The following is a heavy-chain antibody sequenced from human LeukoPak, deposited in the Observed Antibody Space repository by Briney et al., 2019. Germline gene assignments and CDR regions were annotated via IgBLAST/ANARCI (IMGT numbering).Heavy chain of an antibody. V-gene: IGHV3-66*01. J-gene: IGHJ6*03. Sequence: PGGSLRLSCAASGFTVSSNYMSWVRQAPGKGLEWVSVIYSAGYTYYADYVKGRFTISRDNSKNTLYLQMNSLRAEDTAVYYCARGTSRSGSYRFYYYYYYMDVWGKGTTVTVSS. CDR3: ARGTSRSGSYRFYYYYYYMDV. D-gene: IGHD1-26*01. CDR2: IYSAGYT. CDR1: GFTVSSNY.